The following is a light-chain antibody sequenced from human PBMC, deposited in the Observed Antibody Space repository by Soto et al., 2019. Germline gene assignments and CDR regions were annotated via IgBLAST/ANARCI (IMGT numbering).Light chain of an antibody. CDR3: QQYNNWPLT. J-gene: IGKJ4*01. Sequence: EIMITQSPSTLSVSPGARATLHCSASQSGSSNLAWYQQKPGQAPRRLIYGASTRATGIPARFSGSGSGTEFTLTISSLQSEDFAVYYCQQYNNWPLTFGGGTKVDI. CDR2: GAS. V-gene: IGKV3-15*01. CDR1: QSGSSN.